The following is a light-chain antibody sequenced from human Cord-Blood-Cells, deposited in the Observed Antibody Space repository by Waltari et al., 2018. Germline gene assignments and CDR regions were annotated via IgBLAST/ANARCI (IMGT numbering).Light chain of an antibody. J-gene: IGKJ4*01. CDR1: HSISSW. CDR3: QQYNSYS. V-gene: IGKV1-5*03. CDR2: KES. Sequence: DIQMTQSPSTLSASVGDRVTITCRASHSISSWLAWYQQKPGKAPKLLIYKESSLESGVPSRFSGSGSGTEFTLTISSLQPDDFATYYCQQYNSYSFSGGTKVEIK.